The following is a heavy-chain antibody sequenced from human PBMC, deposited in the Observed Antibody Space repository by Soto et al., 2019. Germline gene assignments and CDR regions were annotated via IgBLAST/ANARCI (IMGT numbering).Heavy chain of an antibody. Sequence: GGSLRLSCAASGFTFSSYAMSWVRQAPGKGLEWVSAISGSGGSTYYADSVKGRFTISRDNSKNTLYLQMNSLRAEDTAVYYCAKILAADSSGWYYFDYWGQGTLVTV. CDR1: GFTFSSYA. CDR3: AKILAADSSGWYYFDY. V-gene: IGHV3-23*01. D-gene: IGHD6-19*01. J-gene: IGHJ4*02. CDR2: ISGSGGST.